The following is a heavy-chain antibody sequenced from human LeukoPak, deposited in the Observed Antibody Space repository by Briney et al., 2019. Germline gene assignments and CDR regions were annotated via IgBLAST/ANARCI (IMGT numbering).Heavy chain of an antibody. Sequence: ASVKVSCKASGYTFTSYGISWVRQAPGQGLEWMGWISAYNGNTNYAQKLQGRVTMTTDTSTSTAHMELRSLRSNDTAVYYCARDLFPDIVVVPAAHPYYFDYWGQGTLVTVSS. CDR3: ARDLFPDIVVVPAAHPYYFDY. CDR1: GYTFTSYG. J-gene: IGHJ4*02. V-gene: IGHV1-18*01. CDR2: ISAYNGNT. D-gene: IGHD2-2*01.